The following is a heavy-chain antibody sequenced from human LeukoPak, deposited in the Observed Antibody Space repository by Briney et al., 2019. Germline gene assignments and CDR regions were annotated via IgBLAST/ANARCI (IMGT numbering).Heavy chain of an antibody. CDR1: GFTFSSYW. CDR3: ARATPSSSWYGVY. Sequence: GGSLRLSCAASGFTFSSYWMSWDRQAPGKGLEWVANIKQDGGEKYYVDSVKGRFTISRDNAKNSLYLQMNSLRAEDTAVYYCARATPSSSWYGVYWGQGTLVTVSS. D-gene: IGHD6-13*01. J-gene: IGHJ4*02. V-gene: IGHV3-7*01. CDR2: IKQDGGEK.